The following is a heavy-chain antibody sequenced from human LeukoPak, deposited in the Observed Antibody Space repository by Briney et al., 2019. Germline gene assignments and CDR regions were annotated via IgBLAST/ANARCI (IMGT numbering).Heavy chain of an antibody. CDR2: ITTSSSYI. CDR1: GFTFSSYA. D-gene: IGHD1-26*01. V-gene: IGHV3-21*01. J-gene: IGHJ3*02. CDR3: ARYRFVVGATDSFDI. Sequence: GRSLRLSCAASGFTFSSYAMHWVRQAPGKGLEWVSSITTSSSYIYYADSVKGRFTISRDNAKNSLYLHMNSLRAEDTAVYYCARYRFVVGATDSFDIWGQGTMVTVSS.